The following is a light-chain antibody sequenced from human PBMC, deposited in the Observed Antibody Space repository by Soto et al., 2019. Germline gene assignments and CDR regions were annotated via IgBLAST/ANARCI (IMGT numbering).Light chain of an antibody. Sequence: ILLTQSPATLSFSPGERATLSCRASQSVSSYLAWYQQKPGQAPRLLIYDASNRATGIPARFSGSGSGTDFTLTSSRLEPEDFAVYYCQQYGSSGTFGQGTKVDIK. J-gene: IGKJ1*01. CDR3: QQYGSSGT. CDR1: QSVSSY. CDR2: DAS. V-gene: IGKV3-20*01.